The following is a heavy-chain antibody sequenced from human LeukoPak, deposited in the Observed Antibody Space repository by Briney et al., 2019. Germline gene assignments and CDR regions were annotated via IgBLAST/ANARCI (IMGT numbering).Heavy chain of an antibody. CDR2: FDPEDGET. J-gene: IGHJ4*02. CDR1: GYTLTELS. D-gene: IGHD3-10*01. V-gene: IGHV1-24*01. Sequence: ASVKVSCKVSGYTLTELSMHWVRQAPGKGLEWMGGFDPEDGETIYAQKFQGRVTMTRNTSISTAYMELSSLRSEDTAVYYCVYGSGSYPKIFDYWGQGTLVTVSS. CDR3: VYGSGSYPKIFDY.